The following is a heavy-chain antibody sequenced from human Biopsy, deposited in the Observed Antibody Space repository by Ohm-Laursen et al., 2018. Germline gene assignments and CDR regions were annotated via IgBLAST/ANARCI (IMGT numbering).Heavy chain of an antibody. CDR3: ATKLTGYFHH. CDR1: EGTFSNYG. CDR2: NIPIIGTG. V-gene: IGHV1-69*06. D-gene: IGHD3-9*01. J-gene: IGHJ1*01. Sequence: SVKVSCKVPEGTFSNYGVNWVRQAPGQGLEWLGGNIPIIGTGNYAQKFQDRVTVAADTSTSTATMELRSLRSDDTAVYYCATKLTGYFHHWGQGTLVIVSS.